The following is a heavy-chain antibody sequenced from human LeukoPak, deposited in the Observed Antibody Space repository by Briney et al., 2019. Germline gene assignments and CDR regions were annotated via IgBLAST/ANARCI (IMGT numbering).Heavy chain of an antibody. CDR1: GFSISSGYY. CDR2: MFHGGAT. D-gene: IGHD6-6*01. V-gene: IGHV4-38-2*02. Sequence: PSETLSLTCTVSGFSISSGYYWGWIRQPPGKGLEWIASMFHGGATYYNPSLKSRVTISVDTSKNQFSLKLSSVTAADTAVYYCARIVLDYYYYYYMDVWGKGTTVTISS. J-gene: IGHJ6*03. CDR3: ARIVLDYYYYYYMDV.